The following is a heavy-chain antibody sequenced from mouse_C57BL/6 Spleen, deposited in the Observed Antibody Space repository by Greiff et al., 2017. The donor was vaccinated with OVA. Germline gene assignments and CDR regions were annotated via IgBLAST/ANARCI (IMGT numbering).Heavy chain of an antibody. V-gene: IGHV1-54*01. CDR3: ARSRYYGSSHYFDY. J-gene: IGHJ2*01. D-gene: IGHD1-1*01. CDR2: INPGSGGT. Sequence: VQLQQSGAELVRPGTSVKVSCKASGYAFTNYLIEWVKQRPGQGLEWIGVINPGSGGTNYNEKFKGKATLTADKSSSTAYMQLSSLTSEDSAVYFCARSRYYGSSHYFDYWGQGTTLTVSS. CDR1: GYAFTNYL.